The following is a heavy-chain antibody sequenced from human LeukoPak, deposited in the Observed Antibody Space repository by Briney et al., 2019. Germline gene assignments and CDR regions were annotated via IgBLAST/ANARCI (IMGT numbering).Heavy chain of an antibody. CDR3: ARGNYYGSGSYYNVLGSYYYYMDV. CDR2: INPNSGGT. V-gene: IGHV1-2*02. CDR1: GYTFTGYY. J-gene: IGHJ6*03. Sequence: ASVKVSCKASGYTFTGYYMHWVRQAPGQGLEWMGWINPNSGGTNYAQKFQGRVTMTRDTSISTAYMELSRLRSDDTAVYYCARGNYYGSGSYYNVLGSYYYYMDVWGKGTTVTISS. D-gene: IGHD3-10*01.